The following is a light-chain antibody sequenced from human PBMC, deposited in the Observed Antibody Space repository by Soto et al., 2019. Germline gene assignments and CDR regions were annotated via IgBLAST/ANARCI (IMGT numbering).Light chain of an antibody. CDR3: QQSSSPLWGT. V-gene: IGKV1-39*01. Sequence: IRMTQSPSSFSASTGDRVTITCRTSQNINNYLNWYQQKPGKAPKLLIYGASSLQTGVPSRFSGSGSGTDFTLTISSLQPEDFATYYCQQSSSPLWGTCGQGTKVDIK. CDR1: QNINNY. CDR2: GAS. J-gene: IGKJ1*01.